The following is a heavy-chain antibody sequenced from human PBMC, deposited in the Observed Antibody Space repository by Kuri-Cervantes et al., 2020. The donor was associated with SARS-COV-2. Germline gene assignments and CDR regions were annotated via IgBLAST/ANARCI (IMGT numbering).Heavy chain of an antibody. V-gene: IGHV1-3*01. CDR1: GYTFTTYT. CDR3: ARERLLWFGGEPRDDAFDI. Sequence: ASVKVSCKASGYTFTTYTMHWVRQAPGQRPEWMGWINAGNGKTKYSQKVQGRVTMTTDISTSTAYMELRSLGSDDTAVYYCARERLLWFGGEPRDDAFDIWGQGTMVTV. CDR2: INAGNGKT. D-gene: IGHD3-10*01. J-gene: IGHJ3*02.